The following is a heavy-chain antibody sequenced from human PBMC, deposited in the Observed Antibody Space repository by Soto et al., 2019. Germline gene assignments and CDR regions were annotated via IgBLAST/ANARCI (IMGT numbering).Heavy chain of an antibody. J-gene: IGHJ5*02. Sequence: GASVKVSCKASGGTFSSYAISWVRQAPGQGLEWMGGIIPIFGTANYAQKFQGRVTITADESTSTAYMELSSLRSEDTAVYYCARDHRSGRPLDWFDPWGQGTLVTVSS. CDR3: ARDHRSGRPLDWFDP. CDR1: GGTFSSYA. D-gene: IGHD6-19*01. V-gene: IGHV1-69*13. CDR2: IIPIFGTA.